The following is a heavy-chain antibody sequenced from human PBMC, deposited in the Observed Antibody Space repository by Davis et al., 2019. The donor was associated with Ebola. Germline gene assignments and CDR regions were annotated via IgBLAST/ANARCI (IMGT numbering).Heavy chain of an antibody. V-gene: IGHV3-74*01. CDR1: EFTFRSYW. CDR2: IHTDGSTT. Sequence: PGGSLRLSCVGSEFTFRSYWFHWVRQAPGKGLEWVSPIHTDGSTTNYADSVRGRFTISRDNAKNTLFLQMNSLRADDTAEYYCARDVGGRAGYWGQGTLVTVSS. CDR3: ARDVGGRAGY. J-gene: IGHJ4*02.